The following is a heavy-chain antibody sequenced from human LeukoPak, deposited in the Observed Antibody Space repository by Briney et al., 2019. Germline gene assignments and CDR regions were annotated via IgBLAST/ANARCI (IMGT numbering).Heavy chain of an antibody. J-gene: IGHJ4*02. CDR1: GYTFTSYG. CDR2: ISAYNGYA. V-gene: IGHV1-18*01. Sequence: ASVKVSCKASGYTFTSYGISWVRQAPGQGLEWMGWISAYNGYAKYAQNVQGRVTMTTDTSTSTAYMDLRSLRSDDTAVYCCARNDSSAYDYWGQGTPVTVSS. D-gene: IGHD2-15*01. CDR3: ARNDSSAYDY.